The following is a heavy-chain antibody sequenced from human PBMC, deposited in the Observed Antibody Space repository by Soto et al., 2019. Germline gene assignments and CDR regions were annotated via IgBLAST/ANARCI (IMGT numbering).Heavy chain of an antibody. CDR3: VRDGTKTLRDWFDP. Sequence: SKNLSLTCTVSGDCISGFYWSWIRKSAGKGLEWIGRIYATGTTDYNPSLKSRVMMSVDTSKKQFSLKLRSVTAADTAVYYCVRDGTKTLRDWFDPWGQGISVTVS. D-gene: IGHD1-1*01. CDR1: GDCISGFY. V-gene: IGHV4-4*07. J-gene: IGHJ5*02. CDR2: IYATGTT.